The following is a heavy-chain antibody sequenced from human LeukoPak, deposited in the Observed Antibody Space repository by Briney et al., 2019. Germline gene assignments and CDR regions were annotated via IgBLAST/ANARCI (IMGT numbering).Heavy chain of an antibody. D-gene: IGHD5-12*01. J-gene: IGHJ6*03. Sequence: GGSLRLSCAASGFTFSDYYMTWIRQSPEKGLEFISYISGSITVRFYADSFKGRFTISRDNAKNSLYLQVNSLRADDSAVYFCARVSGYDLVGAVKFYRHYMDVWGKGTAVTVSS. V-gene: IGHV3-11*04. CDR1: GFTFSDYY. CDR3: ARVSGYDLVGAVKFYRHYMDV. CDR2: ISGSITVR.